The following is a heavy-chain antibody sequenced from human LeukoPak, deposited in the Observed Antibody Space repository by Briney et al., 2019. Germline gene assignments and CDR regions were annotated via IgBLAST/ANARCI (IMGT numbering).Heavy chain of an antibody. CDR2: IYYSGST. V-gene: IGHV4-59*01. Sequence: PSETLSFTCTVSGGSISSYYWSWIRQPPGKGLEWIGYIYYSGSTNYNPSLRSRVTISVDTSKNQFSLKLSSVTAADTAVYYCARDRPGGSSLDYWGQGTLVTVSS. CDR3: ARDRPGGSSLDY. D-gene: IGHD6-13*01. J-gene: IGHJ4*02. CDR1: GGSISSYY.